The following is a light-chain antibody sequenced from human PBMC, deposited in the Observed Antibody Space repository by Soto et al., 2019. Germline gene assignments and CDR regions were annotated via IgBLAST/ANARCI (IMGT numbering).Light chain of an antibody. Sequence: EIVLTQSPLSLPVTPGEPASISCRSSQNLLNSNGYNYLDWYLQKLGQSPQLLIYLGSNRASGVPDRFSGSGSGTDFTLTINRVEAEDVGVYFCAQGLATPFTFGGGTKVEI. CDR2: LGS. CDR1: QNLLNSNGYNY. J-gene: IGKJ4*01. CDR3: AQGLATPFT. V-gene: IGKV2-28*01.